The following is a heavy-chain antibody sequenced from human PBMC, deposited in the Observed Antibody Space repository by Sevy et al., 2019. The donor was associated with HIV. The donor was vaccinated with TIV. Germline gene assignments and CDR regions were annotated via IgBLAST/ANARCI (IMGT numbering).Heavy chain of an antibody. CDR1: GFTFRTSG. V-gene: IGHV3-30*18. J-gene: IGHJ4*02. CDR3: AKDYSAGITFVRGAYRARGDYFDY. CDR2: ISYDEAHK. D-gene: IGHD3-10*01. Sequence: GGSLRLSSVTSGFTFRTSGMHWVRQSPGKGLEWVAIISYDEAHKNYADSVRGRFSISKDNSKNTLYLQMSSLKTEDTAVYYCAKDYSAGITFVRGAYRARGDYFDYWGQGTQVTVSS.